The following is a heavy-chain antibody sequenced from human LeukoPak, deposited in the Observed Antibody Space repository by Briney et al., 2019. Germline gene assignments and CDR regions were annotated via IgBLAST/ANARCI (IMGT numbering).Heavy chain of an antibody. CDR3: ARGGGSYGWFDP. Sequence: GGSLRLSCAASGFIFSDYYMSWIRQAPGKGLEWVSYISKSGNTIYYADSVKGRFTISRDSAKNTLYLQMNSLRAEDTAVYYCARGGGSYGWFDPWGQGTLVTVSS. V-gene: IGHV3-11*04. CDR1: GFIFSDYY. CDR2: ISKSGNTI. J-gene: IGHJ5*02. D-gene: IGHD3-16*01.